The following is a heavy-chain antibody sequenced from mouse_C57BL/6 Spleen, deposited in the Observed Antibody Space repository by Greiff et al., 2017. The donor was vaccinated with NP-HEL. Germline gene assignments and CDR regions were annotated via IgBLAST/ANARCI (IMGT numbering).Heavy chain of an antibody. CDR3: ARAYYSNYEFAY. D-gene: IGHD2-5*01. J-gene: IGHJ3*01. Sequence: EVKLVESGPGLVKPSQSLSLTCSVTGYSITSGYYWNWIRQFPGNKLEWMGYISYDGSNNYNPSLKNRISITRDTAKNQFFLKLNSVTTEDTATYYCARAYYSNYEFAYWGQGTLVTVSA. CDR2: ISYDGSN. CDR1: GYSITSGYY. V-gene: IGHV3-6*01.